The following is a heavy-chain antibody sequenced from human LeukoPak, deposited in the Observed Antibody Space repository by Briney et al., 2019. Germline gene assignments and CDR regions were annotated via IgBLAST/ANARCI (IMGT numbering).Heavy chain of an antibody. CDR3: AESARGYYSPMPEF. J-gene: IGHJ3*01. D-gene: IGHD3-22*01. CDR1: GFTFSSYA. Sequence: GGSLRLSCAASGFTFSSYAMSWVRQAPGKGLEWVSAISGSGGSTYYADSVKGRFTISRDNSKNTLYLQMNSLRAEETAVYYCAESARGYYSPMPEFWGQGTMVTVSS. CDR2: ISGSGGST. V-gene: IGHV3-23*01.